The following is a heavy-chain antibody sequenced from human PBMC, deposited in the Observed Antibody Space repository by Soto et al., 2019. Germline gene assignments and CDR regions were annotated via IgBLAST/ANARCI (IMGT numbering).Heavy chain of an antibody. D-gene: IGHD2-2*01. Sequence: GGSLRLSCAASGFTFSSYGMHWVRQAPGKGLEWVAVIWYDGSNKYYADSVKGRFTTSRDNSKNTLYLQMNSLRAEDTAVYYCARDGCSSTSCYRPPNWFDPWGQGTLVTVSS. CDR3: ARDGCSSTSCYRPPNWFDP. V-gene: IGHV3-33*01. J-gene: IGHJ5*02. CDR1: GFTFSSYG. CDR2: IWYDGSNK.